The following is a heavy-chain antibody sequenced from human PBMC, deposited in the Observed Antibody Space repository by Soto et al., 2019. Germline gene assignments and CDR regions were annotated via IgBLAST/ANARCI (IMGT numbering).Heavy chain of an antibody. D-gene: IGHD3-10*01. CDR1: GGPITSGTYY. V-gene: IGHV4-39*01. CDR3: ARHANRNYYDAFDI. Sequence: PSETLSLTCTVSGGPITSGTYYWGWIRQPPGKGLEWIGSIYYSGSTYYNPSLKSRATISVDTSKIQFSLKLTSVTAADTAVYYCARHANRNYYDAFDIWGQGTMVTVSS. CDR2: IYYSGST. J-gene: IGHJ3*02.